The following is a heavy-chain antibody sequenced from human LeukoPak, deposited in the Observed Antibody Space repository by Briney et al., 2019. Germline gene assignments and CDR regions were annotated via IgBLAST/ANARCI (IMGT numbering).Heavy chain of an antibody. Sequence: ASVKVSCKASGYTFTSYGISWVRQAPGQGLEWMGWISAYNGNTNCAQKLQGRVTMTTDTSTSTAYMELRSLRSDDTAVYYCARDIVLRGGILPTGYWGQGTLVTVSS. V-gene: IGHV1-18*01. CDR2: ISAYNGNT. CDR1: GYTFTSYG. D-gene: IGHD3-10*01. J-gene: IGHJ4*02. CDR3: ARDIVLRGGILPTGY.